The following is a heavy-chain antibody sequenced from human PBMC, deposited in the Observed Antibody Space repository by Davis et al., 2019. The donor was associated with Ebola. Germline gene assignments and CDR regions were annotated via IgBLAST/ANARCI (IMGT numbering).Heavy chain of an antibody. CDR3: AKGTRDY. CDR1: GFTFNIFD. Sequence: GESLKISCAASGFTFNIFDMHWVRQAPGKGLEWVSAISGSGGSTYYADSVKGRFTISRDNSKNTVYLQMNSLRAEDTAVYYCAKGTRDYWGQGTLVTVSS. J-gene: IGHJ4*02. CDR2: ISGSGGST. V-gene: IGHV3-23*01.